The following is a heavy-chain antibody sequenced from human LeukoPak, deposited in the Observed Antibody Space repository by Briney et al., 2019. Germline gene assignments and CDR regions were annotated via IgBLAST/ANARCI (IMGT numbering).Heavy chain of an antibody. CDR3: PRQGKITGRRNWFDP. V-gene: IGHV5-51*01. D-gene: IGHD1-14*01. Sequence: RGESLKISCKTSGFSFTNYWIGWVRQMPGKGLEWMGIIYPDDSDTRYSPSFQGQVTISADKSISTAYLQWSSLKASDTAMYFCPRQGKITGRRNWFDPWGQGTLVTVSS. CDR2: IYPDDSDT. J-gene: IGHJ5*02. CDR1: GFSFTNYW.